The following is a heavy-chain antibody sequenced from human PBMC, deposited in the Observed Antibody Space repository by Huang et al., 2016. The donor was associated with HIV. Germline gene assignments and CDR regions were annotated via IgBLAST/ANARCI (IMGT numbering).Heavy chain of an antibody. Sequence: QGQLVESGGGVVQPGRSLRLSCAASGFSFTSYDMQLVRQVPGKGLDWVSFVSNDGNEKYYADSVKGRFTISRDNFKNTLYLQMNSLRTGDTAVYFCLPAGHVSHYYYMDVWGKGTTVIVSS. V-gene: IGHV3-30*03. CDR1: GFSFTSYD. J-gene: IGHJ6*03. CDR2: VSNDGNEK. CDR3: LPAGHVSHYYYMDV.